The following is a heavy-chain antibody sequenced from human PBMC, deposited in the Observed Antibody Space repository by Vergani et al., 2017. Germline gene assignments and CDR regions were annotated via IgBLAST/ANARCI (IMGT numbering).Heavy chain of an antibody. J-gene: IGHJ6*02. CDR1: GFTFSSYG. CDR2: IWYDGSNK. Sequence: QVQLVESGGGVVQPGRSLRLSCAASGFTFSSYGMHWVRQAPGKGLEWVAFIWYDGSNKYYADSVKGRFTISRDNSKNTMYLQMNSLRAEDPAVYYSARESEVFASMVRGHYYGMDVWGQGTTVTVSS. V-gene: IGHV3-33*01. D-gene: IGHD3-10*01. CDR3: ARESEVFASMVRGHYYGMDV.